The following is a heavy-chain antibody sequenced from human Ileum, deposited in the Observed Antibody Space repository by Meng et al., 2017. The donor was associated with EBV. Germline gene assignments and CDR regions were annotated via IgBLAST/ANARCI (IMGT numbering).Heavy chain of an antibody. Sequence: QLPLPAAGPGLVKPSVTRVCTCSLSGDSISNSDHYWNWIRRSPGKGLEWIASIYRSGSSYFDPSLKSRVSLSLDTSKNQFSLKLSSVTAADTALYYCARDPAYPRGLFDSWGQGILVTVSS. V-gene: IGHV4-39*07. J-gene: IGHJ4*02. D-gene: IGHD3-10*01. CDR3: ARDPAYPRGLFDS. CDR1: GDSISNSDHY. CDR2: IYRSGSS.